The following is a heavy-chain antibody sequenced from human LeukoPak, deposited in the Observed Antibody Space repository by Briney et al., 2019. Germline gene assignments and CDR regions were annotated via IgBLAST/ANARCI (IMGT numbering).Heavy chain of an antibody. CDR2: TYTSGST. Sequence: SETLSLTCTVSGGSISSGSYYWNWIRQPAGKGLEWIGRTYTSGSTKYNPSLKRRVTISVDTSKNQFSLKLSSVTAADTAVYYCARTYCGGDCRGYYYYYYMDVWGKGTTVTISS. D-gene: IGHD2-21*02. V-gene: IGHV4-61*02. CDR3: ARTYCGGDCRGYYYYYYMDV. J-gene: IGHJ6*03. CDR1: GGSISSGSYY.